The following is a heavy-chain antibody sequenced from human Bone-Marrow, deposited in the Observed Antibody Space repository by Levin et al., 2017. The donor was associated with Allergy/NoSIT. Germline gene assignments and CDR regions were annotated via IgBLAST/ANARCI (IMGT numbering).Heavy chain of an antibody. D-gene: IGHD1-26*01. CDR2: ARNKANSYTT. Sequence: GGSLRLSCAASGFTFSDHYMDWVRQAPGKGLEWVGRARNKANSYTTEYAASVKGRFTISRDDSKNSVYLQMNSLKTEDTAVYYCARVGATPSFAFDFWGHGTMVTVSS. CDR3: ARVGATPSFAFDF. CDR1: GFTFSDHY. V-gene: IGHV3-72*01. J-gene: IGHJ3*01.